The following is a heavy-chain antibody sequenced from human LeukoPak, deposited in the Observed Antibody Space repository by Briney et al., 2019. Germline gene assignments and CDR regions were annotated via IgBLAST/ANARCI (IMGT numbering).Heavy chain of an antibody. J-gene: IGHJ3*02. CDR3: ARGGSWQQLVLDAFDI. D-gene: IGHD6-13*01. CDR2: MNPNSGNT. Sequence: ASVKVXCKASGYTFTSYDINWVRQATGQGRXWMXWMNPNSGNTGYAQKFQGRVTMTRNTSISTAYMELSSLRSEDTAVYYCARGGSWQQLVLDAFDIWGQGTMVTVSS. CDR1: GYTFTSYD. V-gene: IGHV1-8*01.